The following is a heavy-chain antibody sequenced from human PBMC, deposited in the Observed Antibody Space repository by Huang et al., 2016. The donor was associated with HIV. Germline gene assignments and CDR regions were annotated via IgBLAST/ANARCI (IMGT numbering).Heavy chain of an antibody. V-gene: IGHV1-46*03. CDR1: GNTFTSFH. CDR3: ARVQPPHGRNPLDI. J-gene: IGHJ3*02. Sequence: QVHLVQSGAEVREPGASVKVSCRPSGNTFTSFHVHWVRQAPGQGLEVMGKIIAGGGSTTYAEKFQGRRSMTRDRSTGTIFLELRSLRSEDTAMYYCARVQPPHGRNPLDIWGQGTLITVSS. CDR2: IIAGGGST.